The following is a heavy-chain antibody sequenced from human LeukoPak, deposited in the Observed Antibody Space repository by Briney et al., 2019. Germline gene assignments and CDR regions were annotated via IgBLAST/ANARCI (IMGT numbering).Heavy chain of an antibody. CDR3: ARGFPTIYPWFDC. Sequence: GGSMRLFCAASGFNFDDYAMYCFRQAPGTALEWLSGITWNSGTIAYSDSLKGRFTISIANAKNSLFLQMYSLIPEDTALYYCARGFPTIYPWFDCWGQGTLVTVSS. CDR1: GFNFDDYA. J-gene: IGHJ4*02. D-gene: IGHD2-2*02. V-gene: IGHV3-9*01. CDR2: ITWNSGTI.